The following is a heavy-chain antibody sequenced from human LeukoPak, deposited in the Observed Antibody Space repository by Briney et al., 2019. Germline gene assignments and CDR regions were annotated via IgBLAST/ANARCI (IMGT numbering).Heavy chain of an antibody. Sequence: SETLSLTCTVSGGSISSYYWSWIRQPPGKGLEWIGYIYYSGSTNYNPSLKSRVTISVDTSKNQFSLKLSSVTAADTAVYYCARDLAPTPAGGSNWGPFWYFDLWGRGTLVTVSS. V-gene: IGHV4-59*01. CDR2: IYYSGST. D-gene: IGHD7-27*01. J-gene: IGHJ2*01. CDR3: ARDLAPTPAGGSNWGPFWYFDL. CDR1: GGSISSYY.